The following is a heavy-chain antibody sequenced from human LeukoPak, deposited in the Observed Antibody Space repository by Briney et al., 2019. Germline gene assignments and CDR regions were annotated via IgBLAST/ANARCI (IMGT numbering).Heavy chain of an antibody. CDR2: THSSGGT. CDR1: GFTGSHNY. Sequence: PGGSLRLSCAASGFTGSHNYMSWVRQAPGKGLEWVSATHSSGGTYYADSVKGRFPISRDNSKNTLYLQMNGLRAEDTAVYYCARSGIEMATITSVDYWGQGTLVTVSS. CDR3: ARSGIEMATITSVDY. D-gene: IGHD5-24*01. V-gene: IGHV3-66*03. J-gene: IGHJ4*02.